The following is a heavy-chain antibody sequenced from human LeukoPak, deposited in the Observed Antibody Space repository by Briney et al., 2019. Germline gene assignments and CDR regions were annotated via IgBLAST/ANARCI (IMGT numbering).Heavy chain of an antibody. J-gene: IGHJ4*02. CDR3: ARDRYCTTTRCSDY. V-gene: IGHV3-23*01. CDR2: IIGSGGGT. D-gene: IGHD2-2*01. Sequence: GGSLRLSCAASGFTFTNHALTWVCQAPGKGLEWVSTIIGSGGGTYYADSVKGRFTISRDNAKNTLYLEMNSLRAEDTAVYYCARDRYCTTTRCSDYWGQGTLVTVSS. CDR1: GFTFTNHA.